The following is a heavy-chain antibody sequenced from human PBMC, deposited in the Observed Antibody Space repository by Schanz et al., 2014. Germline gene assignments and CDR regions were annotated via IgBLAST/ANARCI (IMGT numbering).Heavy chain of an antibody. CDR2: INPTGGST. CDR3: ARFVSLYEDF. CDR1: GYTFISYF. Sequence: QVQLVQSGAEVKKPGASVKVSCKASGYTFISYFIHWVRQAPGQGLEWMGIINPTGGSTSYAQRFQGRVTVTRDTSTSTVYMELSSLRSEDTAVYYCARFVSLYEDFWGQGTLVTVSS. J-gene: IGHJ4*02. D-gene: IGHD3-10*01. V-gene: IGHV1-46*01.